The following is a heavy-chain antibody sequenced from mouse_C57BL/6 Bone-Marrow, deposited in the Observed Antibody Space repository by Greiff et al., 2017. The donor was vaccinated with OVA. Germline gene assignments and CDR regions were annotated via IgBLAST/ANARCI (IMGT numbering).Heavy chain of an antibody. D-gene: IGHD1-1*01. CDR2: ISSGGSYT. CDR1: GFTFSSYG. V-gene: IGHV5-6*02. CDR3: ARRSSPDY. Sequence: EVKLMESGGDLVKPGGSLKLSCAASGFTFSSYGMSWVRQTPDKRLEWVATISSGGSYTYYPDSVKGRFTISRDNAKNTLYLQMSSLKSEDTAMYYCARRSSPDYWGQGTTLTVSS. J-gene: IGHJ2*01.